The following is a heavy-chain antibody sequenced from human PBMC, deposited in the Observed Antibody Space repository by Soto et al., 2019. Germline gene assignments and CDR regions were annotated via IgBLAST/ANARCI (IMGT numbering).Heavy chain of an antibody. Sequence: GASVKVSCEASGYTFTSYYMHWVRQAPGQGLEWMGIINPSGGSTSYAQKFQGRVTMTRDTSTSTGYMELSSLRSEDTAVYYCARAAAALVGPAVWGKGTTVTVSS. D-gene: IGHD6-13*01. CDR3: ARAAAALVGPAV. CDR1: GYTFTSYY. J-gene: IGHJ6*04. CDR2: INPSGGST. V-gene: IGHV1-46*01.